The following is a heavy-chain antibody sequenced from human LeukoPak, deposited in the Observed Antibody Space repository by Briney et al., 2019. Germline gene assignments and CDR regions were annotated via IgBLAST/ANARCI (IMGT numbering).Heavy chain of an antibody. Sequence: SSETLSHLCTVSGVSISSGGYYWSWIRQHPGKGLEWIGYIYYSGSTYYNPSLKSRVTISVDTSKNQFSLKLSSVTAADTAVYYCAKDPTVNDFDLWGQGTMVTVSS. CDR1: GVSISSGGYY. CDR3: AKDPTVNDFDL. D-gene: IGHD4-17*01. V-gene: IGHV4-31*03. CDR2: IYYSGST. J-gene: IGHJ3*01.